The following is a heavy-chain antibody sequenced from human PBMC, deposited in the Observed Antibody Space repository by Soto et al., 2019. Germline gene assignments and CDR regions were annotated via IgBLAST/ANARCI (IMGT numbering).Heavy chain of an antibody. J-gene: IGHJ5*02. V-gene: IGHV3-48*01. CDR2: ISSSSSTI. CDR1: GFTFSSYS. CDR3: GYSSGWINWFDP. D-gene: IGHD6-19*01. Sequence: EVQLVESGGGLVQPGGSLRLSCAASGFTFSSYSMNWVRQAPGKGLEWVSYISSSSSTIYYADSVKGRFTISRDNAKNSLYLQMNSLRGEDTAVYYCGYSSGWINWFDPWGQGTLVTVSS.